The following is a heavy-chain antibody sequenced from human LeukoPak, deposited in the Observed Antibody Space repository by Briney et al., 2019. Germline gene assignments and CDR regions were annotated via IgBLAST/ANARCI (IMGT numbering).Heavy chain of an antibody. CDR3: ARASYYDFWSGYYPYMDV. CDR1: SGSISTSNYY. CDR2: IFYSGST. D-gene: IGHD3-3*01. Sequence: SETLSLTCTVSSGSISTSNYYWGWVRQPPGKALEWIGNIFYSGSTYYSPSLKSRVTISLDTSRNQFSLKLSSVTAADTAVYYCARASYYDFWSGYYPYMDVWGKGTTVTVSS. V-gene: IGHV4-39*07. J-gene: IGHJ6*03.